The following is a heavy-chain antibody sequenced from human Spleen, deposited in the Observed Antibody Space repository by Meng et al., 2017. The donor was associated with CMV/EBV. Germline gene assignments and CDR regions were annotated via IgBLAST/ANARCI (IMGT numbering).Heavy chain of an antibody. CDR2: ISAYNGNT. J-gene: IGHJ4*02. CDR1: GYTFTSYG. CDR3: ARDESWELVSVFDY. V-gene: IGHV1-18*01. D-gene: IGHD1-26*01. Sequence: ASVKVSCKASGYTFTSYGISWVRQAPGQGLEWMGWISAYNGNTNYAQKLQGRVTMTTDTSTSTAYMELRSLRSDDTAVYYCARDESWELVSVFDYWGQGTLVTVSS.